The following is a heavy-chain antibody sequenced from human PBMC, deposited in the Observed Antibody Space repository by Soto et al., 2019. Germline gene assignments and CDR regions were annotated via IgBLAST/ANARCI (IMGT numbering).Heavy chain of an antibody. V-gene: IGHV4-4*02. CDR2: IYHGGGT. Sequence: QVQLQESGPGLVKPSGTLSLTCAVSGGSISSTNYWSWVRQPPGKGLEWIGGIYHGGGTNYNPSLKSRITISVDKSKNQFSLKLTSVTAADTAVYYCARRGSSGWIDYWGQGTLVTVSS. CDR1: GGSISSTNY. CDR3: ARRGSSGWIDY. J-gene: IGHJ4*02. D-gene: IGHD6-19*01.